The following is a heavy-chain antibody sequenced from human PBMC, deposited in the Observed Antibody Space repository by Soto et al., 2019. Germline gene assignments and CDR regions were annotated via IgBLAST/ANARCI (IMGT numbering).Heavy chain of an antibody. CDR2: IYYSGST. Sequence: SETLSLTCTVSGGSISSYYWSWIRQPPGKGLEWIGYIYYSGSTNYNPSLKSRVTISVDTSKNQFSLKLSSETAADTAVYYCARDLQSASSGYYRAGAFDIWGQGTMVTVSS. V-gene: IGHV4-59*01. CDR3: ARDLQSASSGYYRAGAFDI. J-gene: IGHJ3*02. CDR1: GGSISSYY. D-gene: IGHD3-22*01.